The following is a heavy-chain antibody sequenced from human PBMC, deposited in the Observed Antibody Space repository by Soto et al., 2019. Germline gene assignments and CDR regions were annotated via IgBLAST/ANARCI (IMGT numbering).Heavy chain of an antibody. J-gene: IGHJ5*02. Sequence: SETLSLTCTVSGGSISSGGYYWSWIRQHPGKGLEWIGYIYYSGSTYYNPSLKSRVTISVDTSKNQFSLKLSSVTAADTAVYYCAREGLQTGGWFDPWGQGTLVTVSS. CDR3: AREGLQTGGWFDP. CDR1: GGSISSGGYY. V-gene: IGHV4-31*03. D-gene: IGHD7-27*01. CDR2: IYYSGST.